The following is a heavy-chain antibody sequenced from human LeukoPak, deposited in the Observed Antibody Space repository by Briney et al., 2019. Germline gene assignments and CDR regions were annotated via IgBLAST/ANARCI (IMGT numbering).Heavy chain of an antibody. J-gene: IGHJ4*02. V-gene: IGHV3-7*01. Sequence: GGSLRLSCDASGFNFNIYWMTWVRQAPGKGLEWVANIKDDGSKKFYADSVKGRFTISRDNARSSLFLQMNSLRAEDTALYYCARDTTAHVVPVAGFDFWGQGALVTVSS. CDR1: GFNFNIYW. D-gene: IGHD2-8*02. CDR3: ARDTTAHVVPVAGFDF. CDR2: IKDDGSKK.